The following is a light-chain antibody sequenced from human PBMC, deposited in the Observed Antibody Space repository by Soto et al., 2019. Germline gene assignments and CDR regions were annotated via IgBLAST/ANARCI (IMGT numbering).Light chain of an antibody. Sequence: EILLTQSPGTLSLSPGERATLFCRASQSVSRSYLAWYQQKPGQAPSLLIFAASSRAAGIPKRFSGAGSGTDFTLTISRLEPEDFAVYYCPQYGKSPLTFGVGTKVDI. J-gene: IGKJ4*01. CDR1: QSVSRSY. V-gene: IGKV3-20*01. CDR2: AAS. CDR3: PQYGKSPLT.